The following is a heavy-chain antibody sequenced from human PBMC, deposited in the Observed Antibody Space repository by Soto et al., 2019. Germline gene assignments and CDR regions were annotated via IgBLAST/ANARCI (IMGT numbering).Heavy chain of an antibody. CDR2: IYHSGSA. D-gene: IGHD6-6*01. Sequence: QVQLQESGPGLVKPSQTLSLTCTVSGGSISSGNYYWSWIRQHPERGLEWIGYIYHSGSAYCNPSLKSRVTISVDTSKNQFSLRLSSVTAADTAIYYCARDVIGGVARPGDYWGQGTLVTVSS. CDR3: ARDVIGGVARPGDY. J-gene: IGHJ4*02. CDR1: GGSISSGNYY. V-gene: IGHV4-31*03.